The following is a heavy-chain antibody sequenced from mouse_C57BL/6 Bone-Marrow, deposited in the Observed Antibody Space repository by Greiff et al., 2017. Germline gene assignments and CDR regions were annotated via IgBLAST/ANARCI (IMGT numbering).Heavy chain of an antibody. V-gene: IGHV5-16*01. CDR1: GFTFSDYY. D-gene: IGHD2-4*01. CDR3: ARVDYDGNYYAMDY. Sequence: EVQLVESEGGLVQPGSSMKLSCTASGFTFSDYYMAWVRQVPEKGLEWVANINYDGSSTYYLDSLKSRFIISRDNAKNILYLQMSSLKSEDTATYYCARVDYDGNYYAMDYWGQGTSVTVSS. CDR2: INYDGSST. J-gene: IGHJ4*01.